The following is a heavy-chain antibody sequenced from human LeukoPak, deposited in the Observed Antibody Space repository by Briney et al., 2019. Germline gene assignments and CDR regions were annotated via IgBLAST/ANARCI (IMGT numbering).Heavy chain of an antibody. V-gene: IGHV3-20*04. J-gene: IGHJ6*03. CDR2: INWNGRIT. Sequence: GGSLRLSCAASGFTFDDYAMNWVRRVPGRGLEWVSGINWNGRITEYADSVQDRFTISRQNTKNSLYLYMNNLGGEDTALYFCARGSVQLWLRDTYYYMDVWGKGTTVTVSS. CDR1: GFTFDDYA. D-gene: IGHD5-18*01. CDR3: ARGSVQLWLRDTYYYMDV.